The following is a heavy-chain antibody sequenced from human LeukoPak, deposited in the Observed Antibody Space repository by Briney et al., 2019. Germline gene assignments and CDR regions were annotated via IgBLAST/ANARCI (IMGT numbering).Heavy chain of an antibody. CDR3: ARSEMATILTG. J-gene: IGHJ4*02. CDR1: GGSLSSYY. V-gene: IGHV4-59*08. Sequence: PSETLSLTCAVYGGSLSSYYWTWFRSPPGKGLEWIGYIYYSGSTNYNPSLKSRVTISVDTSKNQFSLKLSSVTAADTAVYYCARSEMATILTGWGQGTLVTVSS. CDR2: IYYSGST. D-gene: IGHD5-24*01.